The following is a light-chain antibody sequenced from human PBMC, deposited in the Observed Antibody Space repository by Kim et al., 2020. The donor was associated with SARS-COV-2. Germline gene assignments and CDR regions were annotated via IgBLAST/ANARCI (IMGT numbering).Light chain of an antibody. J-gene: IGLJ2*01. V-gene: IGLV2-8*01. CDR3: SSYAGSNNWV. CDR2: EVT. Sequence: GQSITISCTGTSSDVGGYNYVSWYQQHPGKAPKLLIYEVTKRPSGVPDRFSRTKSGNTAAMTVSGRQAEDEADYYCSSYAGSNNWVFGGGTQLTVL. CDR1: SSDVGGYNY.